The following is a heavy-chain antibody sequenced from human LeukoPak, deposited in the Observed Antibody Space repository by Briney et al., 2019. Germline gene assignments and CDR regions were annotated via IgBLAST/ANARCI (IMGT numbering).Heavy chain of an antibody. CDR2: ISSGSSHI. J-gene: IGHJ4*02. CDR1: GFSFSDYN. V-gene: IGHV3-21*06. CDR3: ARDREQWLVRRFDY. Sequence: GGSLRLSCAASGFSFSDYNMNWVRQAPGKGLEWVSSISSGSSHIYCADSVKGRFTIPRDNAKNSLYLQMNSLRAEDTAVYYCARDREQWLVRRFDYWGQGTLVTVSS. D-gene: IGHD6-19*01.